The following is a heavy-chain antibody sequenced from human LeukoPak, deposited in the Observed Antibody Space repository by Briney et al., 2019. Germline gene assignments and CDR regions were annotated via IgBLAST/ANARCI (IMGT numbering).Heavy chain of an antibody. CDR2: VSGSGDTT. Sequence: GGSLRLSCAASGFTFSNFAMTWVRQAPGKGLEWVSGVSGSGDTTYYADPVRGRFTISRENSKNILYPQMNSLRAEDTALYFCAKLAVYDILTGYYKNWFDPWGQGTLVSVSS. J-gene: IGHJ5*02. V-gene: IGHV3-23*01. D-gene: IGHD3-9*01. CDR1: GFTFSNFA. CDR3: AKLAVYDILTGYYKNWFDP.